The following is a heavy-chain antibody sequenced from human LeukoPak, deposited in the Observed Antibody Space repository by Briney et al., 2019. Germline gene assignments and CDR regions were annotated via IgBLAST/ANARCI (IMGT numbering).Heavy chain of an antibody. J-gene: IGHJ4*02. Sequence: SVKVSCKASGGTFSSYAVSWVRQAPGQGLEWMGRIIPIFGIANYAQKFQGRVTITADKSTSTAYMELSSLRSEDTAVYYCAREGEYGDYVFDYWGQGTLVTVSS. CDR1: GGTFSSYA. D-gene: IGHD4-17*01. CDR2: IIPIFGIA. CDR3: AREGEYGDYVFDY. V-gene: IGHV1-69*04.